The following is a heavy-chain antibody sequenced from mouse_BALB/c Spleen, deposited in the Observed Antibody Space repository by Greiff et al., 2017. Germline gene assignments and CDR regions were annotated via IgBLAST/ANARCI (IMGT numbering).Heavy chain of an antibody. CDR3: ARPFTTVYAMDY. Sequence: VQLQQSGAELMKPGASVKISCKATGYTFSSYWIEWVKQRPGHGLEWIGEILPGSGSTNYNEKFKGKATFTADTSSNTAYMQLSSLTSEDSAVYYCARPFTTVYAMDYWGQGTSVTVSS. J-gene: IGHJ4*01. CDR2: ILPGSGST. V-gene: IGHV1-9*01. CDR1: GYTFSSYW. D-gene: IGHD1-1*01.